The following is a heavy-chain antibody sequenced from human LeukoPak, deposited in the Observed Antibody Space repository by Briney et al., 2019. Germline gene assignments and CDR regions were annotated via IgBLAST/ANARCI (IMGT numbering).Heavy chain of an antibody. CDR1: GYTFTSYD. D-gene: IGHD3-3*01. CDR2: MNPNSGNT. V-gene: IGHV1-8*01. CDR3: ARDWYLFRSGYYRNYYGMDV. J-gene: IGHJ6*02. Sequence: ASVKVSCKASGYTFTSYDINWVRQATGQGLEWMGWMNPNSGNTGYAQKFQGRVTMTRNTSISTAYMELSSLRSEDTAVYYCARDWYLFRSGYYRNYYGMDVWGQGTTVTVSS.